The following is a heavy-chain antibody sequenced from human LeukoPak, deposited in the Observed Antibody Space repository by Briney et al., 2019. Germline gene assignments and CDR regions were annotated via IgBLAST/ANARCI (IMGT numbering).Heavy chain of an antibody. Sequence: ASVKVSCTVSGYTLTELSMHWVRQAPGKGLEWMGGFDPEDGETIYAQKFQGRVTMTEDTSTDTAYMELSSLRSEDTAVYYCATAPNFGVVIIPLEYWGQGTLVTVSS. CDR3: ATAPNFGVVIIPLEY. J-gene: IGHJ4*02. V-gene: IGHV1-24*01. CDR1: GYTLTELS. D-gene: IGHD3-3*01. CDR2: FDPEDGET.